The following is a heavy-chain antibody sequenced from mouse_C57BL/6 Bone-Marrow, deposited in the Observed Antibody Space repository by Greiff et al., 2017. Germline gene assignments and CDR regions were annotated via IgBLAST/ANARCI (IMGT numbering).Heavy chain of an antibody. V-gene: IGHV1-82*01. CDR1: GYAFSSSW. CDR3: ALITTVVAPDFDV. D-gene: IGHD1-1*01. J-gene: IGHJ1*03. CDR2: IYPGDGDT. Sequence: VQLQQSGPELVKPGASVKISCKASGYAFSSSWMNWVKQRPGKGLEWIGRIYPGDGDTNYNGKFKGKATLTADKSSSTAYMQLSSLTSEDSAVYFCALITTVVAPDFDVWGTGTTVTVSS.